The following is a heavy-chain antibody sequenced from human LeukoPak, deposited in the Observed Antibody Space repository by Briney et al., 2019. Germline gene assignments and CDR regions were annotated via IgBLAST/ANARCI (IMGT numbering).Heavy chain of an antibody. V-gene: IGHV4-4*07. CDR2: IYTSGST. J-gene: IGHJ3*02. CDR3: ARDIVVIPAGMENAFDI. CDR1: GGSISSYY. Sequence: SETLSLTCTVSGGSISSYYWSWIRQPAGKGLEWIGRIYTSGSTNYNPSLKGRVTMSVDTSKNQFSLKLSSVTAADTAVYYCARDIVVIPAGMENAFDIWGQGTMVTVSS. D-gene: IGHD2-2*01.